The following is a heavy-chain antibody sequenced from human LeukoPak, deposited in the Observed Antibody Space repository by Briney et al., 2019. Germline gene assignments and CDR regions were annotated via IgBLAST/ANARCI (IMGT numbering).Heavy chain of an antibody. CDR3: ARYRSSPIKAFDT. CDR1: GFTFSSYA. V-gene: IGHV3-21*01. D-gene: IGHD6-6*01. J-gene: IGHJ3*02. CDR2: ISSSSSYI. Sequence: GGSLRLSCAASGFTFSSYAMSWVRQAPGKGLEWVSSISSSSSYIYYADSVKGRFTISRDNAKNSLYLQMNSLRAEDTAVYFCARYRSSPIKAFDTWGQGTMVTAS.